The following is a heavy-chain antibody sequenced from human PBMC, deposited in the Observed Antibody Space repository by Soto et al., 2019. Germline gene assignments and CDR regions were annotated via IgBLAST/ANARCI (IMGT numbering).Heavy chain of an antibody. V-gene: IGHV3-21*01. CDR2: ISSSSSYI. CDR3: ARDRSSSGWLTTGDPRNNWFDP. CDR1: GFTFSSYS. D-gene: IGHD6-19*01. Sequence: PGESLKISCAASGFTFSSYSMNWVRQAPGKGLEWVSSISSSSSYIYYADSVKGRFTISRDNAKNSLYLQMNSLRAEDTAVYYCARDRSSSGWLTTGDPRNNWFDPWGQGILVTVSS. J-gene: IGHJ5*02.